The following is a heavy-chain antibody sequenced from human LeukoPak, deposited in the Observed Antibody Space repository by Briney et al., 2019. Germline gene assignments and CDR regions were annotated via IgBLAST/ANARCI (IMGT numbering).Heavy chain of an antibody. CDR2: IYHSGST. CDR1: GGSLSSGGYS. D-gene: IGHD3-10*01. CDR3: ARGYPHGSGSPQVMDV. Sequence: SQTLSLTCAVSGGSLSSGGYSWSWIRQPPGKGLEWIGYIYHSGSTYYNPSLKSRVTISVDRSKNQFSLKLSSVTAADTAVYYCARGYPHGSGSPQVMDVWGQGTTVTVSS. V-gene: IGHV4-30-2*01. J-gene: IGHJ6*02.